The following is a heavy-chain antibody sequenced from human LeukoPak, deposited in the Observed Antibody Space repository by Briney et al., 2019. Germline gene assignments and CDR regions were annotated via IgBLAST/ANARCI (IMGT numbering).Heavy chain of an antibody. D-gene: IGHD1-14*01. CDR3: ARASGGASFDY. CDR2: IYYSGST. Sequence: SETLSLTCTVSGGSIGSGGYYWSWIRQHPGKGLEWIGYIYYSGSTYYNPSLKSRVTISVDTSKNQFSLKLSSVTAADTAVYYCARASGGASFDYWGQGTLVTVSS. V-gene: IGHV4-31*03. CDR1: GGSIGSGGYY. J-gene: IGHJ4*02.